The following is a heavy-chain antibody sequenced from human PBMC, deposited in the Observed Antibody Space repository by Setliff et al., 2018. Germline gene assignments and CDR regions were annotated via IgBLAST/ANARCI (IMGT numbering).Heavy chain of an antibody. J-gene: IGHJ3*02. Sequence: SETLSLTCAVSGSAISSGHYWGWIRQPPGKGLEWIGSFRPSGKTYYNPSLKSRVTISVDTSKKYFSLKLTSVTAADTAVYYCVRDAGDGYGVDAYAGGGFDIWGQGTVVT. V-gene: IGHV4-38-2*02. CDR2: FRPSGKT. CDR1: GSAISSGHY. D-gene: IGHD4-17*01. CDR3: VRDAGDGYGVDAYAGGGFDI.